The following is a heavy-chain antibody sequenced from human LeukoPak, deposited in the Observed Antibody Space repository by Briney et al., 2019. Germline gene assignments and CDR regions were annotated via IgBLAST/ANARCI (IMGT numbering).Heavy chain of an antibody. D-gene: IGHD4-17*01. Sequence: ASVKVPCKASGYTFTGYYMNWVRLAPGQGLEWLGRINPNTGGTNFAQSFQGRVTMTRDTSITTAYMELSRLRSDDTAVYYCARSRKSYGDYVDWGQGTLVTVSS. J-gene: IGHJ4*02. CDR1: GYTFTGYY. V-gene: IGHV1-2*06. CDR3: ARSRKSYGDYVD. CDR2: INPNTGGT.